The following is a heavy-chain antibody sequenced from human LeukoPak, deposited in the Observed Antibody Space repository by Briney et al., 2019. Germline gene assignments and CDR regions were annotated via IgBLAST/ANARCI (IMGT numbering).Heavy chain of an antibody. V-gene: IGHV3-7*03. CDR2: IKEDGTQK. CDR1: GGSFSGYY. CDR3: AKTGDRDY. Sequence: ETLSLTCAVYGGSFSGYYWSWVRQAPGKGPEWVANIKEDGTQKYYVDSVRGRFTISRDNAENSLYLQMNSLRGEDTAIYYCAKTGDRDYWGRGTLVTVSS. D-gene: IGHD7-27*01. J-gene: IGHJ4*02.